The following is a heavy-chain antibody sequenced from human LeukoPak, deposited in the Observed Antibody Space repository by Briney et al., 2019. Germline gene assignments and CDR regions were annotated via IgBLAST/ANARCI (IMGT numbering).Heavy chain of an antibody. CDR1: GGSISSGSYY. J-gene: IGHJ6*03. Sequence: SETLSLTCTVSGGSISSGSYYWSWIRQPAGKGLEWIGRTYTSGSTNYNPSLKSRATISVDTSKNQFSLKLSSVTAADTAVYYCARDLSCSSTSRYGYYYYYYMDVWAKGPRSPSP. D-gene: IGHD2-2*01. CDR3: ARDLSCSSTSRYGYYYYYYMDV. V-gene: IGHV4-61*02. CDR2: TYTSGST.